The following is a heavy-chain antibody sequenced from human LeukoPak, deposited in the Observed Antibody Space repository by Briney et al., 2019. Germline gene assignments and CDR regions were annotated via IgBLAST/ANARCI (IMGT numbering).Heavy chain of an antibody. CDR1: GFTFSSYA. Sequence: PGGSLRLSCAASGFTFSSYAMHWVRQAPGKGLEWVAVISYDGSNKYYADSVKGRFTISRDNSKNTLYLQMNSLRAEDTAVYYCAREDRGLGGFDYWGQGTLVTVSS. J-gene: IGHJ4*02. CDR2: ISYDGSNK. CDR3: AREDRGLGGFDY. V-gene: IGHV3-30-3*01. D-gene: IGHD3-3*01.